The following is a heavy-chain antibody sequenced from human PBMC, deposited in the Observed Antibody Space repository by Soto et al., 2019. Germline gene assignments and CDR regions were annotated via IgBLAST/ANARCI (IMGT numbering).Heavy chain of an antibody. Sequence: QVQLVQSGAEVKNPGSSVKVSCKASGGTFSSYAISWVRQAPGQGLEWMGWIIPIFGTANYAQKFQGRVTITADESTSTAYMELSSLRSADTAVYYCAIAVRLGYCSGGSCYPLFDPWGHGTLVTVSS. V-gene: IGHV1-69*01. D-gene: IGHD2-15*01. J-gene: IGHJ5*02. CDR1: GGTFSSYA. CDR3: AIAVRLGYCSGGSCYPLFDP. CDR2: IIPIFGTA.